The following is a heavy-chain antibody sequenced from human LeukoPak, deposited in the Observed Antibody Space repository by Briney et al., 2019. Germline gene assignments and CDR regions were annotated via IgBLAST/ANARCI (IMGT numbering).Heavy chain of an antibody. CDR3: ARAAPSIIAVAEIPDY. Sequence: GGSLRLSCAASRFTFSNYAMHWVRQAPGKGLEWVAVISYDGVNQYYADSVKGRFTISRDNSKNTLYLQMNSLRAEDTALYYCARAAPSIIAVAEIPDYWGQGTLVAVSS. D-gene: IGHD6-19*01. V-gene: IGHV3-30*04. J-gene: IGHJ4*02. CDR2: ISYDGVNQ. CDR1: RFTFSNYA.